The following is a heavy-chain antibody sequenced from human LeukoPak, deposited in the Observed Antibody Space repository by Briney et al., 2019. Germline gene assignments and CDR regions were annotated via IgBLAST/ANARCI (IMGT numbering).Heavy chain of an antibody. Sequence: ASVKVSCKASGYTFTSYDINLVRQAPGQGLEWMGWMNPNSGNTGYAQKFQGRVTMTRNTSISTAYMELSSLRSEDTAVYYCARGCSSTSCHSRDFDYWGQGTLVTVSS. CDR3: ARGCSSTSCHSRDFDY. CDR1: GYTFTSYD. CDR2: MNPNSGNT. J-gene: IGHJ4*02. V-gene: IGHV1-8*01. D-gene: IGHD2-2*01.